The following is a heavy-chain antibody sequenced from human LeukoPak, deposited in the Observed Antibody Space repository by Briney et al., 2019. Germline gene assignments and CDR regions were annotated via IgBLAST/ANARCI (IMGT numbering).Heavy chain of an antibody. CDR2: IYYSGST. CDR3: ARHRDSSGSQPHYYFDY. V-gene: IGHV4-39*01. D-gene: IGHD3-22*01. Sequence: SETLSLTCTVSGGSISSSSYYWGWLRQPPGKGLEWIGSIYYSGSTYYNPSLKSRVTISVATSKNQFSLKLSSVTAADTAVYYCARHRDSSGSQPHYYFDYWGQGTLVTVSS. J-gene: IGHJ4*02. CDR1: GGSISSSSYY.